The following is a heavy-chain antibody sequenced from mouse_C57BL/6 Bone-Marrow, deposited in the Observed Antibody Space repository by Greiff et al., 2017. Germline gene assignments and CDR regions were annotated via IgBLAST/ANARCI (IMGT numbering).Heavy chain of an antibody. CDR1: GYTFTDYN. Sequence: QLQQSGPELVKPGASVKIPCKASGYTFTDYNMDWVKQSHGKSLEWIGDINPNNGGTIYNQKFKGKATLTVDKSSSTAYMELRSLTSEDTAVYYCARSPYCYGSSYWYYAMDYWGQGTSVTVSS. CDR3: ARSPYCYGSSYWYYAMDY. CDR2: INPNNGGT. D-gene: IGHD1-1*01. J-gene: IGHJ4*01. V-gene: IGHV1-18*01.